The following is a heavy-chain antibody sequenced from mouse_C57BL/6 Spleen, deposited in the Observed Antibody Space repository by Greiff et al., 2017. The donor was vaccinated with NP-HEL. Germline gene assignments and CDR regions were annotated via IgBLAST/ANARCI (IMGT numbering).Heavy chain of an antibody. V-gene: IGHV1-53*01. Sequence: QVQLQQPGTELVKPGASVKLSCKASGYTFTSYWMHWVKQRPGQGLEWIGNINPSNGGTNYNEKFKSKATLTVDKSSSTAYMQLSSLTSEDSAVYYCAREEGYYGNYVWYFDVWGTGTTVTVSS. CDR3: AREEGYYGNYVWYFDV. CDR2: INPSNGGT. J-gene: IGHJ1*03. CDR1: GYTFTSYW. D-gene: IGHD2-1*01.